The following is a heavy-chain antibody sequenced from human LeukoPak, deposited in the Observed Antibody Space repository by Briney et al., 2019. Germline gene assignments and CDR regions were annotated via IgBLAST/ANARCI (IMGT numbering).Heavy chain of an antibody. J-gene: IGHJ4*02. Sequence: SQTLSLTCTVSGGSISSGDYYWSWIRQPPGKGLERIGYTYYSGSTYYNPSLKSRVTISVDTSKNQFSLKLSSVTAADTAVYYCARHPSYYDRIDYWGQGTLVTVSS. CDR3: ARHPSYYDRIDY. CDR1: GGSISSGDYY. D-gene: IGHD3-22*01. V-gene: IGHV4-30-4*01. CDR2: TYYSGST.